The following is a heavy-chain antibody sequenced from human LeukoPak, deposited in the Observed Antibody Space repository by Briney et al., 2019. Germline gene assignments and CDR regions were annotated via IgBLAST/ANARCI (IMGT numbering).Heavy chain of an antibody. CDR1: GYTFTGYY. Sequence: ASVKVSCKASGYTFTGYYMHWVRQAPGQGLEWMGWINPNSGGTNYAQRFQGRVTMTRDTSISTAYMELSRLRSDDTAVYYCARATQDNYYSYYMDVWGKGTTVTVSS. J-gene: IGHJ6*03. V-gene: IGHV1-2*02. CDR3: ARATQDNYYSYYMDV. CDR2: INPNSGGT.